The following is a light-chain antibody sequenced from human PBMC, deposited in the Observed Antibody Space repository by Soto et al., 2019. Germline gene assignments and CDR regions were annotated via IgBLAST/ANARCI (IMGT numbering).Light chain of an antibody. CDR2: DTS. CDR1: QSISSW. J-gene: IGKJ1*01. V-gene: IGKV1-5*01. CDR3: QQYHTYWT. Sequence: DIQLTQSPSTQSASVGDRVTITCRASQSISSWLAWYQQKPGKAPKLLIYDTSSLESGVPSRFSGSASGTEFTLTISSLQPDDSGTYYCQQYHTYWTFGQGTKV.